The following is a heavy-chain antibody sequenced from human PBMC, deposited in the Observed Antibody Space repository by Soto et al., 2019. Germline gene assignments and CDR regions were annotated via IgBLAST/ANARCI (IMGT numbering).Heavy chain of an antibody. CDR1: GFTFSDYW. V-gene: IGHV3-7*05. CDR2: IKTDGSEK. D-gene: IGHD3-10*01. J-gene: IGHJ4*02. Sequence: EVQLVESGGGLVQPVGSLRLSCAASGFTFSDYWMTWVRQAPGKGLECVANIKTDGSEKYYVDPVKGRFTISRDNAKNSLYLQMNSLRADDTAVYYCASSMGRGGNDYWGQGTLVAVSS. CDR3: ASSMGRGGNDY.